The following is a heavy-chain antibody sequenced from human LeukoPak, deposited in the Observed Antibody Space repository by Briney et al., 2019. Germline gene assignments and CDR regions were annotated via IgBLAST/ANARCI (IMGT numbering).Heavy chain of an antibody. CDR1: GFTFSSYL. V-gene: IGHV3-74*01. J-gene: IGHJ4*02. D-gene: IGHD3-10*01. CDR2: INSDGSST. CDR3: ARDLRDYYGSGSYYNALDY. Sequence: YPGGSLRLSCAASGFTFSSYLMHWVRQAPGKGLVWVSRINSDGSSTSYADSVKGRFTISRDNAKNTLYLEMNSLRAEDTAVYFCARDLRDYYGSGSYYNALDYWGQGTLVTVSS.